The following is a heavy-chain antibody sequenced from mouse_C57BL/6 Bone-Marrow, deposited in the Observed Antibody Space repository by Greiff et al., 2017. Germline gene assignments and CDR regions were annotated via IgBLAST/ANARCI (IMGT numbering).Heavy chain of an antibody. CDR3: GNYERTTFAY. J-gene: IGHJ3*01. CDR1: GYTFTSYT. CDR2: INPRSGYT. Sequence: QVQLQQSGAELARPGASVKMSCKASGYTFTSYTIHWVKQRPGQGLEWIGYINPRSGYTKYNQKFKDKATLTADKSSSTAYMQLSSLTSDDSADYYCGNYERTTFAYWGQGTLVTVS. V-gene: IGHV1-4*01. D-gene: IGHD1-1*01.